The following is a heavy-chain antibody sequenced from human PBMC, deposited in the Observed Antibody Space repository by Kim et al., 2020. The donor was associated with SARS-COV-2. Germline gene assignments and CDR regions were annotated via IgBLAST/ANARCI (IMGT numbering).Heavy chain of an antibody. D-gene: IGHD3-10*01. Sequence: YYADSVKGRFTISRDNTKNSLYLQMNSLRAEDTAVYYCASAPTGVRSPDYWGQGTLVTVSS. CDR3: ASAPTGVRSPDY. V-gene: IGHV3-21*01. J-gene: IGHJ4*02.